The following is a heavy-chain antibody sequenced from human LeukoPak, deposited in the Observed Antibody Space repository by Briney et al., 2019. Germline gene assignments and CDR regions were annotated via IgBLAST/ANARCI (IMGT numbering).Heavy chain of an antibody. CDR3: AKGAGWSSPYWYFDL. J-gene: IGHJ2*01. Sequence: GGSLRLSCAASGFTFSSYSMNWVRQAPGKGLEWVSYISSSSSTIYYADSVKGRFTIPRDNAKNSLYLQMNGLRAEDTAVYYCAKGAGWSSPYWYFDLWGRGTLVTVSS. CDR1: GFTFSSYS. D-gene: IGHD2-15*01. V-gene: IGHV3-48*01. CDR2: ISSSSSTI.